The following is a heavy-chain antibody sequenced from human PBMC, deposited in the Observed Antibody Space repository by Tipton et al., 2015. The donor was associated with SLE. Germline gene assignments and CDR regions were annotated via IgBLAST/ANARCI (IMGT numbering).Heavy chain of an antibody. CDR1: GGSISSSSYY. V-gene: IGHV4-39*07. Sequence: TLSLTCAVSGGSISSSSYYWGWIRQPPGKGLEWIGSIYYSGSTYYNPSLKSRVTISVDTSKNQFSLKLSPVTAADTAVYYCARFGGTTHFDYWGQGTLVTVSS. CDR2: IYYSGST. CDR3: ARFGGTTHFDY. J-gene: IGHJ4*02. D-gene: IGHD1-7*01.